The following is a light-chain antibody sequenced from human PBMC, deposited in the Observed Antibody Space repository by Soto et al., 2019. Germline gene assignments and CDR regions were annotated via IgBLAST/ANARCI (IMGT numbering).Light chain of an antibody. CDR3: QQRSNWPPFT. CDR2: YAS. V-gene: IGKV3-11*01. Sequence: EIVLTQSPATLSLSPGERATLSCRASQSVSSYLAWYQQKPGQAPRLLIYYASNRATGIPARFSGSGSGTEFSLTISSLEPEDFAVYYCQQRSNWPPFTFGPGTKVDIK. J-gene: IGKJ3*01. CDR1: QSVSSY.